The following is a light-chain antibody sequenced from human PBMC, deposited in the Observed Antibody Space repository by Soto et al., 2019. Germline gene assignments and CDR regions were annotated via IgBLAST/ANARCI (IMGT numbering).Light chain of an antibody. Sequence: DIHMTQSPSSLSASVGDRVTITCRASQNINKFLNWYQQRPGKAPSALIHATSTLQNGVSSRFSGSGSYTDFTLTITSLKPEDFATYFCQQSYSSPLTFGVGNKVKL. J-gene: IGKJ4*01. V-gene: IGKV1-39*01. CDR3: QQSYSSPLT. CDR2: ATS. CDR1: QNINKF.